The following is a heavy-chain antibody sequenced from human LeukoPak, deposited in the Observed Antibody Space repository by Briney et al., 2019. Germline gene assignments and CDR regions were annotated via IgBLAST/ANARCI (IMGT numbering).Heavy chain of an antibody. CDR2: INHSGST. J-gene: IGHJ4*02. D-gene: IGHD7-27*01. CDR1: GFTFSTYA. V-gene: IGHV4-34*01. CDR3: ARGRPPPRLVWGRFYFDY. Sequence: PGGSLRLSCAASGFTFSTYAMSWVRQPPGKGLEWIGEINHSGSTNYNPSLKSRVTISVDTSKNQFSLKLSSVTAADTAVYYCARGRPPPRLVWGRFYFDYWGQGTLVTVSS.